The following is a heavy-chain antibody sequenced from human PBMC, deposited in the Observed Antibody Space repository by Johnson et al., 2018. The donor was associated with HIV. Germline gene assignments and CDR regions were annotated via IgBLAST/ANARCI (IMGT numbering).Heavy chain of an antibody. J-gene: IGHJ3*02. D-gene: IGHD2-8*02. V-gene: IGHV3-23*04. CDR1: GFTFNTYA. Sequence: VQLVESGGGLAQPWGSLRLSCAASGFTFNTYAMTWVRQAPGQGLEWVSGISASGSITYYADSVQGRFTISRDNSKNTLYLQMNSLRAEDTAVYYCARDPWWLHAFDIWGQGTMVTVSS. CDR2: ISASGSIT. CDR3: ARDPWWLHAFDI.